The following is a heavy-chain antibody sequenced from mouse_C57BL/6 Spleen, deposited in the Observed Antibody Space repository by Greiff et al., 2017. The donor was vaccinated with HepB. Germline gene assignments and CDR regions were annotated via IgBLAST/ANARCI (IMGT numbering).Heavy chain of an antibody. CDR2: INPSNGGT. D-gene: IGHD1-1*01. CDR1: GYTFTSYW. Sequence: VKLQQPGTELVKPGASVKLSCKASGYTFTSYWMHWVKQRPGQGLEWIGNINPSNGGTNYNEKFKSKATLTVDKSSSTAYMQLSSLTSEDSAVYYCARGSSSLWYFDVWGTGTTVTVSS. CDR3: ARGSSSLWYFDV. V-gene: IGHV1-53*01. J-gene: IGHJ1*03.